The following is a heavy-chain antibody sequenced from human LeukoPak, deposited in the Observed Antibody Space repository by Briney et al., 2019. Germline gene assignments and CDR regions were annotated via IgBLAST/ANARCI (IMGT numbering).Heavy chain of an antibody. D-gene: IGHD5-24*01. Sequence: ASVKLFCKVSGYTYTGYYMHWVRQAPGQGLEWMGWINPNSGGTNYAQKFQGRVTMTRDTSISTAYMELSRLRSDDTALYYCARDLEASADYWGQGTLVTVSS. CDR2: INPNSGGT. CDR1: GYTYTGYY. J-gene: IGHJ4*02. V-gene: IGHV1-2*02. CDR3: ARDLEASADY.